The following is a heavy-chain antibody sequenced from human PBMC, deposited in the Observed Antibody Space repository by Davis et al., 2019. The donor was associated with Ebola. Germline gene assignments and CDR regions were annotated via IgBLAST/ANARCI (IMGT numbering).Heavy chain of an antibody. CDR3: TRGSGTYD. CDR1: GFPFTTAW. J-gene: IGHJ4*02. V-gene: IGHV3-15*06. CDR2: IKSKVDGGTT. Sequence: GGSLRLSCVASGFPFTTAWMSWVRQAPGRGLEWVGRIKSKVDGGTTHYAARVKGRFIISRDDSTNTVYLEMNRRKPEDTGLYFCTRGSGTYDWGQGTRVTVSS. D-gene: IGHD6-25*01.